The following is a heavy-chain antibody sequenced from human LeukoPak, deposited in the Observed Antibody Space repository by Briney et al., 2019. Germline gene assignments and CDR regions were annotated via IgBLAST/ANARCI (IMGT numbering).Heavy chain of an antibody. J-gene: IGHJ4*02. Sequence: PSETLSLTCTVSGGSISSGSYYWSWIRQPAGKGLEWIGRIYTSGSTNYNPSLKGRVTISVDTSKNQFSLKLSSVTAADTAVYYCARGHYYDSSGYYAVFDYWGQGTLVTVSS. CDR1: GGSISSGSYY. V-gene: IGHV4-61*02. CDR2: IYTSGST. CDR3: ARGHYYDSSGYYAVFDY. D-gene: IGHD3-22*01.